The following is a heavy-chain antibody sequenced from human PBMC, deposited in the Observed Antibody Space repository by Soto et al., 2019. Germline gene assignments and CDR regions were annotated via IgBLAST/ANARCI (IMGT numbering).Heavy chain of an antibody. D-gene: IGHD3-3*01. Sequence: GGSLRLSCAASGFTFSSYGMHWVRQAPGKGLEWVAVIWYDGSNKYYADSVKGRFTISRDNSKNTLYLQMNSLRAEDTAVYYCAAGLVLRFLEWLPHLDYWGQGTLVTVSS. CDR2: IWYDGSNK. J-gene: IGHJ4*02. CDR1: GFTFSSYG. CDR3: AAGLVLRFLEWLPHLDY. V-gene: IGHV3-33*01.